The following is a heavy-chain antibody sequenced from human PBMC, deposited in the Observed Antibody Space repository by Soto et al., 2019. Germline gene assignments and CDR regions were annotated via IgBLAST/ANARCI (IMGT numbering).Heavy chain of an antibody. V-gene: IGHV1-69*08. D-gene: IGHD2-2*01. CDR2: IIPILGIA. Sequence: QVQLVQSGAEVKKPGSSVKVSCKASGGTFSSYTISWVRQAPGQGLEWMGRIIPILGIANYAQKFQGRVTITADKSTSTAYMELSSLRSEDTAVYYCAGEGMGGYHDYWGQGTLVTVSS. CDR3: AGEGMGGYHDY. CDR1: GGTFSSYT. J-gene: IGHJ4*02.